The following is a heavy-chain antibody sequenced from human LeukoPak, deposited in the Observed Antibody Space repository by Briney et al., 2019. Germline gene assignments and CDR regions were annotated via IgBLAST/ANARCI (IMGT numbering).Heavy chain of an antibody. CDR1: GFTFSSYS. V-gene: IGHV3-21*01. CDR2: ISSSSSYI. CDR3: AREYGVVPAARFDP. D-gene: IGHD2-2*01. Sequence: GSLRLSFAASGFTFSSYSMNWVRQAPGKGLEWVSSISSSSSYIYYADSVKGRFTISRDNAKNSLYLQMNSLRAEDTAVYYCAREYGVVPAARFDPWGQGTLVTVSS. J-gene: IGHJ5*02.